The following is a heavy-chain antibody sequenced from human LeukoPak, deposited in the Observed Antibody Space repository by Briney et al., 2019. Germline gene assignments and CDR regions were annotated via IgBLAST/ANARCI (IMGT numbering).Heavy chain of an antibody. V-gene: IGHV3-23*01. CDR3: AKFSDGSGSYYMYYFDY. D-gene: IGHD3-10*01. Sequence: GGSLRLSCAASGFTFSSYAMTWVRQAPGKGLEWVSAISGSGGSTYYADSVKGRFTISRDNSKNTLYLQMNSLRAEDTAVYYCAKFSDGSGSYYMYYFDYWGQGTLVTVSS. J-gene: IGHJ4*02. CDR2: ISGSGGST. CDR1: GFTFSSYA.